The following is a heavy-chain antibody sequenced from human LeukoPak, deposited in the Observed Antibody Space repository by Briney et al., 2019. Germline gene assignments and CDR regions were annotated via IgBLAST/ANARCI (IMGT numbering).Heavy chain of an antibody. Sequence: SETLSLTCAVYGGSFSGYYWSWIRQPPGKGLEWIGEINHSGSTNYNPSLKSRVTISGDTSKNQFSLKLSSVTAADTAVYYCATLTSSSFPNWFDPWGQGTLVTVSS. J-gene: IGHJ5*02. CDR3: ATLTSSSFPNWFDP. D-gene: IGHD6-13*01. CDR2: INHSGST. CDR1: GGSFSGYY. V-gene: IGHV4-34*01.